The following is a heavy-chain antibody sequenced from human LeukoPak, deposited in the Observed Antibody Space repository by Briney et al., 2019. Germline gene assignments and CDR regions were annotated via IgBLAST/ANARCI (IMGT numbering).Heavy chain of an antibody. Sequence: GGSLRLSCAASGFTFSSYSMNWVRQAPGKGLEWVSSISSSSSYIYYADSVKGRFTISRDNARNSLYLQMNSLRTEDSAVYYCARDVYYYGSGSYRRAFDIWGQGTMVTVSS. V-gene: IGHV3-21*01. J-gene: IGHJ3*02. CDR2: ISSSSSYI. CDR3: ARDVYYYGSGSYRRAFDI. CDR1: GFTFSSYS. D-gene: IGHD3-10*01.